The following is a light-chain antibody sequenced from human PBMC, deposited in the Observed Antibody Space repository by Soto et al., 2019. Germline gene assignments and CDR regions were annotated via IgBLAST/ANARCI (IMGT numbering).Light chain of an antibody. Sequence: QSVLTQPPSASGTPGQRVSISCSGGSSKNGSHNVYWYQQLPGTAPKLLIFKNNQRPSGVPDRFSGSKSGTSASLAISGLRSEDEADYYCAAWDDSLSGRVFGTGTKVTVL. CDR1: SSKNGSHN. V-gene: IGLV1-47*01. CDR2: KNN. J-gene: IGLJ1*01. CDR3: AAWDDSLSGRV.